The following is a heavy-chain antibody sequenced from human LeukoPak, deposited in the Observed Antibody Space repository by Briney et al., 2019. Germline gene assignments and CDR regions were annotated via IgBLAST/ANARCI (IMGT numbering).Heavy chain of an antibody. Sequence: ASVKVSCKASGYTFTSYGISWVRQAPGQGLEWMGWISAYNGNTNYAQKLQGRVTMTTDTSTSTAYMELRSLRSDDTAVYYCARDGLDYYDSSGYYYVFDYWGQGTLVTVSS. J-gene: IGHJ4*02. D-gene: IGHD3-22*01. CDR2: ISAYNGNT. CDR3: ARDGLDYYDSSGYYYVFDY. V-gene: IGHV1-18*01. CDR1: GYTFTSYG.